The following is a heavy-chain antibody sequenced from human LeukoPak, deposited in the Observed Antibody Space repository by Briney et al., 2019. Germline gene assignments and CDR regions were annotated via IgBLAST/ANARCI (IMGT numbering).Heavy chain of an antibody. D-gene: IGHD3-22*01. Sequence: PGGSLRLSCAASGFTVSSNYINWVRQAPGKGLEWVSVIYSGGGTNSADSVKGRFTISRDNSKNTLYLQMNSLRAEDTAVYYCARALYDSSGYYFDYWGQGTLVTVSS. CDR3: ARALYDSSGYYFDY. CDR2: IYSGGGT. V-gene: IGHV3-66*01. CDR1: GFTVSSNY. J-gene: IGHJ4*02.